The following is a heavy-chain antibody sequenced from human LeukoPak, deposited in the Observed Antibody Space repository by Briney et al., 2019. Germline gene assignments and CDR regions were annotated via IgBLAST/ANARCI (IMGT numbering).Heavy chain of an antibody. CDR2: IYYSGST. CDR1: GGSISSYY. J-gene: IGHJ6*02. Sequence: SETLSLTCTVSGGSISSYYWSWIRQPPGKGLEWIGYIYYSGSTNYNPSLKSRVTISVDTSKNQFSLKLSSVTAADTAVYYCARRFMSSNYYGMDVWGQGTTVTVSS. CDR3: ARRFMSSNYYGMDV. D-gene: IGHD2-2*01. V-gene: IGHV4-59*08.